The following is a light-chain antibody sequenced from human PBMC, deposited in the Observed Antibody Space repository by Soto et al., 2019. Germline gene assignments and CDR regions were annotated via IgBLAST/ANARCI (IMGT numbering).Light chain of an antibody. V-gene: IGKV4-1*01. CDR2: WAS. Sequence: DIGVTQSPDSLAVSLCERATINCKPSQSVLYSYNNKNYLAWYQQRPRQPPKLLIYWASTRESGVPDRFSGSGSGTEFTLTISSLQPGDFATYYCQHYNTYPWTFGQGTKVDIK. J-gene: IGKJ1*01. CDR3: QHYNTYPWT. CDR1: QSVLYSYNNKNY.